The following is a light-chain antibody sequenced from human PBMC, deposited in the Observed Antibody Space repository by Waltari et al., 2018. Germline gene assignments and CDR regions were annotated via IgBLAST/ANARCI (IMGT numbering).Light chain of an antibody. CDR2: LGS. Sequence: DIVMTQSPLSLHVTTGEPASIACRSRQSLLHSNGYNYFDWYLQKPGQSPQLLIYLGSSRASGVPDMFSVSGSGTDFTLKISRVEAEDVGVYYCMQALQTLWTFGQGTKVEIK. V-gene: IGKV2-28*01. CDR1: QSLLHSNGYNY. J-gene: IGKJ1*01. CDR3: MQALQTLWT.